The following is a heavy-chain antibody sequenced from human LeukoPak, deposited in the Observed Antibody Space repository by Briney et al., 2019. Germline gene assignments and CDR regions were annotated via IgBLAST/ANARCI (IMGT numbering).Heavy chain of an antibody. V-gene: IGHV3-48*01. J-gene: IGHJ4*02. Sequence: PGGSLRLSCAASGFTFSSYSMNWVRQAPGKGLEWVSYISSSSSTIYYADSVKGRFTISRDNAKNSLYLQMNNLRAEDTAVYYCAGLVVPAAMNYWGQGTLVTVSS. CDR3: AGLVVPAAMNY. CDR1: GFTFSSYS. CDR2: ISSSSSTI. D-gene: IGHD2-2*01.